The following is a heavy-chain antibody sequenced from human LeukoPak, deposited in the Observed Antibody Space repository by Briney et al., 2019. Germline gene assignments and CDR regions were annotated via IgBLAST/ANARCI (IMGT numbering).Heavy chain of an antibody. CDR2: ISTSGNTI. J-gene: IGHJ4*02. CDR3: AGLQFSGSGAFDY. CDR1: GFTFSSYE. Sequence: PGGSLRLSCAASGFTFSSYEMNWVRQAPGKGLEWVSYISTSGNTIYYADSVKGRFTISRNNAKNSLYLQMNSLRAEDTAVYYCAGLQFSGSGAFDYWGQGTLVSVSS. V-gene: IGHV3-48*03. D-gene: IGHD6-13*01.